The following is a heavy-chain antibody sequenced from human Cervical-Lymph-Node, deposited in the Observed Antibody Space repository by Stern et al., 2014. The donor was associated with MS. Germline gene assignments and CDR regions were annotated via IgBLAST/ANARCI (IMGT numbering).Heavy chain of an antibody. D-gene: IGHD3-22*01. V-gene: IGHV4-31*03. Sequence: VQLVESGPGLVKPSQTLSLTCTVSGGSISSGGYYWSWIRQHPGKGLEWIGYIYYSGSTYYNPSLKSRVTISVDTSKNQFSLKLSSVTAADTAVYYCARGSYYDSSGYYSCYFDYWGQGTLVTVSS. CDR2: IYYSGST. CDR1: GGSISSGGYY. J-gene: IGHJ4*02. CDR3: ARGSYYDSSGYYSCYFDY.